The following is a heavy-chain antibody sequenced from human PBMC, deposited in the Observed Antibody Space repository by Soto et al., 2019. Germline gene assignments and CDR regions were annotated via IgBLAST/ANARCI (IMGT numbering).Heavy chain of an antibody. CDR1: GGSISSYY. Sequence: SETLALTCTVSGGSISSYYWSWIRQPPGKGLEWIGYIYYSGSTNYNPSLKSRVTISVDTSKNQFSLKLSSVTAADTAVYYCARGRITIFGVVTSYYFDSWGQGTLVTVSS. J-gene: IGHJ4*02. CDR2: IYYSGST. CDR3: ARGRITIFGVVTSYYFDS. D-gene: IGHD3-3*01. V-gene: IGHV4-59*01.